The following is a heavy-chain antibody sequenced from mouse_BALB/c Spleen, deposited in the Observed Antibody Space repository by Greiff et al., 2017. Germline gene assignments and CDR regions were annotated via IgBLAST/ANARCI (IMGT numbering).Heavy chain of an antibody. CDR2: ISSGGSYT. CDR1: GFTFSSYA. V-gene: IGHV5-9-3*01. D-gene: IGHD1-1*01. Sequence: DVKLVESGGGLVKPGGSLKLSCAASGFTFSSYAMSWVRQTPEKRLEWVATISSGGSYTYYPDSVKGRFTISRDNAKNTLYLQMSSLRSEDTAMYYCARAGSSPFAYWGQGTLVTVSA. J-gene: IGHJ3*01. CDR3: ARAGSSPFAY.